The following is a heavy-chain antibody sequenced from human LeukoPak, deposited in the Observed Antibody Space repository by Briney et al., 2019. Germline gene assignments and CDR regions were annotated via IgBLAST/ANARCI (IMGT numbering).Heavy chain of an antibody. Sequence: ASVKVSCKASGYIFTRDYIHWVRQVFGQGLEWMGIINPSGGSATYAQKFQGRVTMTREMSTSTVYMELSSLKSEDTAVYYCARGTIEGFDPWGQGTLVTVSS. CDR3: ARGTIEGFDP. V-gene: IGHV1-46*01. CDR2: INPSGGSA. J-gene: IGHJ5*02. CDR1: GYIFTRDY. D-gene: IGHD1-7*01.